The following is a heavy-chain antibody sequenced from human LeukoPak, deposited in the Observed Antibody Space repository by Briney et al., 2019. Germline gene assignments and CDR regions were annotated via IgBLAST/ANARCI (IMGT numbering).Heavy chain of an antibody. Sequence: PGGSLRLSCTASGFTFKNYVMYWVRQTPDKALEWLAVISYDGSNKYYADSVKGRFTISRDNSKSILYLQMSSLRPEDTAIYYCARSEYSYGYVGYWGQGTQVTVSS. V-gene: IGHV3-30-3*01. CDR3: ARSEYSYGYVGY. J-gene: IGHJ4*02. D-gene: IGHD5-18*01. CDR1: GFTFKNYV. CDR2: ISYDGSNK.